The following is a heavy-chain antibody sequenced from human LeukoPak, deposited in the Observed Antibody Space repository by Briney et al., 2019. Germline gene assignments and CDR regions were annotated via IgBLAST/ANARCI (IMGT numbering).Heavy chain of an antibody. J-gene: IGHJ6*03. CDR1: GYTFTGYY. CDR3: ARGTRQLETARLTYYYYYYMDV. CDR2: INPNSGGT. D-gene: IGHD6-13*01. V-gene: IGHV1-2*02. Sequence: GASVKVSCKASGYTFTGYYMHWVRQAPGQGLEWMGWINPNSGGTNYAQKFQGRVTMTRDTSISTAYMELSRLRSDDTAVYYCARGTRQLETARLTYYYYYYMDVWGKGTTVTVSS.